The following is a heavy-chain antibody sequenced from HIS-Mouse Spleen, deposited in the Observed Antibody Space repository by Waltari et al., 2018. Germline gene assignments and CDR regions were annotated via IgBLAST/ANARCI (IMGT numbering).Heavy chain of an antibody. D-gene: IGHD6-13*01. V-gene: IGHV4-39*07. CDR3: AREIPYSSSWYDWYFDL. CDR1: GGSISSSSYY. J-gene: IGHJ2*01. CDR2: IYYSGGT. Sequence: QLQLQESGPGLVKPSETLSLTCTVSGGSISSSSYYWGWIRQPPGKGLEWIGRIYYSGGTYYNPAVKGGVTISVDTSKNQFSLKQSSVTAADTAVYYCAREIPYSSSWYDWYFDLWGRGTLVTVSS.